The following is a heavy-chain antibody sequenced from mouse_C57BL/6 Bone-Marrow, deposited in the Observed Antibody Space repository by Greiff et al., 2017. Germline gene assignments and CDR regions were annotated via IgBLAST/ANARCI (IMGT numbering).Heavy chain of an antibody. J-gene: IGHJ3*01. D-gene: IGHD1-1*01. CDR2: IDPNSGGT. CDR3: AREHITTVVAEGFAY. CDR1: GYTFTSYW. V-gene: IGHV1-72*01. Sequence: VQLQQPGAELVKPGASVKLSCKASGYTFTSYWMHWVKQRPGRGLEWIGRIDPNSGGTKYNEKFKSKATLTVDKPSSTAYMQRSSLTSEDAAVYYCAREHITTVVAEGFAYWGQGTLVTVSA.